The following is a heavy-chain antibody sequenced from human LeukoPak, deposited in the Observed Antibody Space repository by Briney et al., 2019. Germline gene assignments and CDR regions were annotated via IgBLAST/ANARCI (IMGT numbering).Heavy chain of an antibody. Sequence: PGGSLRLSCAASGFTFNNAWMSWVRQASGKGLEWVSAISGSGGSTSYADSVKGRFTISRDNSKNAVHLQMNSLRAEDTAVYFCARALNRHIGAFEYWGQGALVTVSS. D-gene: IGHD4/OR15-4a*01. CDR2: ISGSGGST. V-gene: IGHV3-23*01. J-gene: IGHJ4*02. CDR1: GFTFNNAW. CDR3: ARALNRHIGAFEY.